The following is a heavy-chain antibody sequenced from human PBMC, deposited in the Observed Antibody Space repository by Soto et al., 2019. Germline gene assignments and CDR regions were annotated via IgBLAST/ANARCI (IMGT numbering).Heavy chain of an antibody. V-gene: IGHV3-48*01. CDR1: GFTFSSYS. Sequence: EVQLVASGGGLVQPGGSLRLSCAASGFTFSSYSMNWVRQAPGKGLEWVSYISSSSSTIYYADSVKGRFTISRDNAKNSLSLQMNSLRAEDTAVYYCARDAPPDDYWGQGTLVTVSS. J-gene: IGHJ4*02. CDR3: ARDAPPDDY. CDR2: ISSSSSTI.